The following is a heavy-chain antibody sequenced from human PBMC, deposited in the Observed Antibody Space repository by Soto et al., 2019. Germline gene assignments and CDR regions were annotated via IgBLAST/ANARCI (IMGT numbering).Heavy chain of an antibody. CDR3: AREGYGDYEYYFDY. D-gene: IGHD4-17*01. CDR2: ISAGNGNT. J-gene: IGHJ4*02. Sequence: QVQLVQSGAEVKKPGASVKVSCKASGYTFTTYAIHWVRQAPGQRLEWMGWISAGNGNTKYSQKFQGRVTITRDTYSSTAYMELSSLRSEYTAVYYCAREGYGDYEYYFDYLGQGTLVTASS. CDR1: GYTFTTYA. V-gene: IGHV1-3*01.